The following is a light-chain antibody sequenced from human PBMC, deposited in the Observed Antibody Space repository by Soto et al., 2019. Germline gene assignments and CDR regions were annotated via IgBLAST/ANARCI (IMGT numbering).Light chain of an antibody. Sequence: EIVLTQSPATLSLSPGERATLSCRASQSVSSYLAWYQQKPGQAPRLLIYDASNRATGIPARFSGSGSGTDFTLTISSREPEDFSVYYSHQRSNWPPYTFGQGTKLEIK. CDR1: QSVSSY. V-gene: IGKV3-11*01. J-gene: IGKJ2*01. CDR3: HQRSNWPPYT. CDR2: DAS.